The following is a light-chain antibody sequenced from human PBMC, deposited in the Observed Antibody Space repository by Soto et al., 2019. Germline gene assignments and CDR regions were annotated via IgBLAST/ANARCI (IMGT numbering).Light chain of an antibody. V-gene: IGKV3-11*01. CDR3: QQRSNWPPWT. J-gene: IGKJ1*01. CDR1: QYIGSA. CDR2: DAS. Sequence: EVVLTQSPATLSVSQGDRATLSCRASQYIGSAVAWYHQRSGQAPRLLIFDASVRVPTTPDRFSGSGSGTDFTLTISSLEPEDFAVYYCQQRSNWPPWTFGQGTKVEI.